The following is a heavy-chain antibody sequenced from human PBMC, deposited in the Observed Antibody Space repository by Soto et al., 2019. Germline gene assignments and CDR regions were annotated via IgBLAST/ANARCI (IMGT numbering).Heavy chain of an antibody. J-gene: IGHJ6*02. CDR3: ASSSFSHGMDV. CDR1: GFTFSDYY. V-gene: IGHV3-11*06. CDR2: ISSSSSYT. Sequence: VGSLRLSCAASGFTFSDYYMSWIRQAPGKGLEWVSYISSSSSYTNYADSVKGRFTISRDNAKNSLYLQMNSLRAEDTAVYYCASSSFSHGMDVWGQGTTVTVSS.